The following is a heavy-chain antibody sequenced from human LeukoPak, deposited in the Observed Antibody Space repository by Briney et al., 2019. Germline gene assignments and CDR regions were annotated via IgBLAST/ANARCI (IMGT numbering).Heavy chain of an antibody. CDR2: IYHSGST. V-gene: IGHV4-38-2*02. J-gene: IGHJ3*02. D-gene: IGHD6-19*01. CDR3: ARDRRKQWLVFSDAFDI. Sequence: SETLSLTCTVSGYSISSGYYWGWIRQPPGKGLEWIGGIYHSGSTYYNPSLKSRVTISVDTSKNQFSLKLSSVTAADTAVYYCARDRRKQWLVFSDAFDIWGQGTMVTVSS. CDR1: GYSISSGYY.